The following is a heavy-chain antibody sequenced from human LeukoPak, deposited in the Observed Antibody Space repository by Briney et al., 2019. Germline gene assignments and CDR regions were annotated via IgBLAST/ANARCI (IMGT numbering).Heavy chain of an antibody. V-gene: IGHV1-69*13. J-gene: IGHJ5*02. D-gene: IGHD3-22*01. CDR2: IIPIFGTA. CDR3: AREAQYDSSGYYHH. CDR1: GGTFSNYP. Sequence: ASVKVSCKASGGTFSNYPISWVRQAPGQGLEWMGGIIPIFGTANYAQKFQGRVTITADESTSTAYMELSSLRSEDTAVYYCAREAQYDSSGYYHHWGQGTLVTVSS.